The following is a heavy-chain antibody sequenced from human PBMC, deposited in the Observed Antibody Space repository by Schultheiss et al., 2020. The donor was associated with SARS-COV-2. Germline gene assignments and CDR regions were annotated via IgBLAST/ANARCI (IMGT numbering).Heavy chain of an antibody. Sequence: SGPTLVKPTQTLTLTCTFSGFSLITSGVGVAWIRQPPGKALEWLAVIYWNDDKRYSPSLKSRLTITKDTSKNQVVLTMTNMDPVDTATYYCAHRHVNRLLQLFDYWGQGTLVTVSS. CDR1: GFSLITSGVG. CDR3: AHRHVNRLLQLFDY. J-gene: IGHJ4*02. V-gene: IGHV2-5*01. CDR2: IYWNDDK. D-gene: IGHD5-24*01.